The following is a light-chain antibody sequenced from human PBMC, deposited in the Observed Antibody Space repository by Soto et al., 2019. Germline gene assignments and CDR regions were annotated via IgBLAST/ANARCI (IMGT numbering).Light chain of an antibody. Sequence: EIVMTQSPVTLSVSPGERATLSCRASQSISTSLAWYQQKPGQAPRLLIFGASTRATGIADRLSGSGSGTEFTLTISSLQSEDFAVYYCQQYSDWPWTFGRVTKVEI. CDR1: QSISTS. V-gene: IGKV3-15*01. CDR3: QQYSDWPWT. CDR2: GAS. J-gene: IGKJ1*01.